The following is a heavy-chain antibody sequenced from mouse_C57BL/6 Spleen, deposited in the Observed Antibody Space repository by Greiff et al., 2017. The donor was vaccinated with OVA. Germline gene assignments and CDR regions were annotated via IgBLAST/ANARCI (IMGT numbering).Heavy chain of an antibody. Sequence: VQLQQSGPELVKPGASVKISCKASGYTFTDYYMNWVKQSHGKSLEWIGDINPNNGGTSYNQKFKGKATLTVDKSSSTAYMELRSLTSEDSAVYYCARFHDGYFDYWGQGTTLTVSS. CDR2: INPNNGGT. CDR1: GYTFTDYY. CDR3: ARFHDGYFDY. V-gene: IGHV1-26*01. J-gene: IGHJ2*01. D-gene: IGHD2-3*01.